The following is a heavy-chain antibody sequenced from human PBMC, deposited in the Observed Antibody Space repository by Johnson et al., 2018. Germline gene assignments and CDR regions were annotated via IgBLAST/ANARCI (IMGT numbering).Heavy chain of an antibody. CDR1: GFTFDDYA. V-gene: IGHV3-9*01. J-gene: IGHJ6*03. CDR2: LSWNSGSI. D-gene: IGHD3-3*02. Sequence: VQLVESGGGVVQPGRSLRLSCAASGFTFDDYAMHWVRQPPGKGLEWVSGLSWNSGSIGYADSVKGRFTISRDNAKNSLYLQMNSLRAEDTALYYCAKDVGCLEWLCNMDVWGKGTTVTVSS. CDR3: AKDVGCLEWLCNMDV.